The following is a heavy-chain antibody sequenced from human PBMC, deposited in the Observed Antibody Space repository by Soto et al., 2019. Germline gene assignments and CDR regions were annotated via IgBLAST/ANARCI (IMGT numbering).Heavy chain of an antibody. CDR1: GFTFGDYA. J-gene: IGHJ4*02. CDR2: IRSKAYGGTT. CDR3: TRSDYDFWSGYYETPHFDY. Sequence: GGSLSLSCTASGFTFGDYAMSWFRQAPGKGLEWVGFIRSKAYGGTTEYAASVKGRFTISRDDSKSIAYLQMNSLKTEDTAVYYCTRSDYDFWSGYYETPHFDYWGQGTLVTVSS. D-gene: IGHD3-3*01. V-gene: IGHV3-49*03.